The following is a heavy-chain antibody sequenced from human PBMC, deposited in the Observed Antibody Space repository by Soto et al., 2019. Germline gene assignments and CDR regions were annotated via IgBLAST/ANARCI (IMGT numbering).Heavy chain of an antibody. CDR3: ARQGLGTGYPHYFYYGLDI. D-gene: IGHD6-13*01. J-gene: IGHJ6*02. Sequence: QVQLVQSGAEVAKPGASVRVSSKNSGYTFTAYYILWVRQAPGQGLAWMGWINPNSGVANSARNFQGRDTMTSATSISTVYKELHRMRPEYTTMSYCARQGLGTGYPHYFYYGLDICAHVTTVA. CDR2: INPNSGVA. CDR1: GYTFTAYY. V-gene: IGHV1-2*02.